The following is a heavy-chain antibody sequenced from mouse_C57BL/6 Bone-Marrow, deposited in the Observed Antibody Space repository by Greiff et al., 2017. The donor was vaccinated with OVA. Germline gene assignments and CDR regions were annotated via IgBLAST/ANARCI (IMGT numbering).Heavy chain of an antibody. CDR2: IDPETGGT. CDR1: GYTFTDYE. V-gene: IGHV1-15*01. J-gene: IGHJ4*01. Sequence: LVESGAELVRPGASVTLSCKASGYTFTDYEMHWVKQTPVHGLEWIGAIDPETGGTAYNQKFKGKAILTADKSSSTAYMELRSLTSEDSAVYYCTRWSLMDYWGQGTSVTVSS. CDR3: TRWSLMDY.